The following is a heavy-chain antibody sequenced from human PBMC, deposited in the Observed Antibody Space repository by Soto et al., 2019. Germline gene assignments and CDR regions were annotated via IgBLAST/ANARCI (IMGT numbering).Heavy chain of an antibody. J-gene: IGHJ3*01. Sequence: EAQLVESGGGLVQSGGSLRLSCAASGFTFIEYSMNWVRQAPGKGLEWVSYIRAIPNVIEYADSVKGRFTVSRDNAKNSLSLQMNSLRDEDTAVYFCVRDHQYAFDVWGPGTVVTVSS. CDR3: VRDHQYAFDV. CDR2: IRAIPNVI. CDR1: GFTFIEYS. D-gene: IGHD2-2*01. V-gene: IGHV3-48*02.